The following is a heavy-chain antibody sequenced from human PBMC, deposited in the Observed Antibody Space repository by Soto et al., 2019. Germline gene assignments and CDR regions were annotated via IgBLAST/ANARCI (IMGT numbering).Heavy chain of an antibody. J-gene: IGHJ2*01. CDR3: ARIIAAAGGRRYFDL. Sequence: GGSLRLSCAASRFTFSDYHMSWIRQAPGKGLEWVSYINSSSSYTNYADSVKGRFTISRDNAKNSLYLQMNSLRAEDTAMYYCARIIAAAGGRRYFDLWGRGTLVTVSS. V-gene: IGHV3-11*03. D-gene: IGHD6-13*01. CDR1: RFTFSDYH. CDR2: INSSSSYT.